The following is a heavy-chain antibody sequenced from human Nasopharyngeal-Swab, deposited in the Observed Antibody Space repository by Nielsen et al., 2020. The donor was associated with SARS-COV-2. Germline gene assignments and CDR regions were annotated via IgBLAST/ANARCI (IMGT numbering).Heavy chain of an antibody. CDR3: ARDDGRTWLLDL. Sequence: ASVKVSCKASGYTFTSYAMHWVRQAPGRSLEYMGRVNPANGDATYSEKFQGRVTITRDTSASTVYMELSSLTSEDLAVYYCARDDGRTWLLDLWGQGTLVIVSS. V-gene: IGHV1-3*01. J-gene: IGHJ4*02. CDR2: VNPANGDA. D-gene: IGHD3-9*01. CDR1: GYTFTSYA.